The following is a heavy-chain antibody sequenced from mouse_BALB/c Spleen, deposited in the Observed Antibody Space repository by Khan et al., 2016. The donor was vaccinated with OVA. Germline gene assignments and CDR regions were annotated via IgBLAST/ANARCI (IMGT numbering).Heavy chain of an antibody. Sequence: VQLQQSGPGLVKPSQSLSLTCTVTGYSITSDYAWNWIRQFPGNKLEWMGYITSSGSTSYNPSLKSRISITRDTSKNQSFLQLNFVTTEDTATYFCAMGRTYWGQGTLVTVSA. J-gene: IGHJ3*01. D-gene: IGHD4-1*01. V-gene: IGHV3-2*02. CDR3: AMGRTY. CDR1: GYSITSDYA. CDR2: ITSSGST.